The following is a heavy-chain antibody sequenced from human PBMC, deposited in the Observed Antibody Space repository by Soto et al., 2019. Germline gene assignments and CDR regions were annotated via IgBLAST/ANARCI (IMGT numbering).Heavy chain of an antibody. V-gene: IGHV3-21*01. CDR3: ARDLIVVVPAATDYYYYGMDV. CDR2: ISSSSSYI. CDR1: GFTFSSYS. Sequence: LRLSCAASGFTFSSYSMNWVRQAPGKGLEWVSSISSSSSYIYYADSVKGRFTISRDNAKNSLYLQMNSLRAEDTAVYYCARDLIVVVPAATDYYYYGMDVWGQGTTVTVSS. D-gene: IGHD2-2*01. J-gene: IGHJ6*02.